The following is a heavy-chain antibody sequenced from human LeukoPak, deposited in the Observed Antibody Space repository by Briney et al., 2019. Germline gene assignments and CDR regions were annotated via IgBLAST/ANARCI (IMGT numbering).Heavy chain of an antibody. CDR1: GYTFTSYY. CDR3: ARGSSVGFGNGYQLH. CDR2: INPSGGST. D-gene: IGHD2-2*01. J-gene: IGHJ4*02. V-gene: IGHV1-46*01. Sequence: ASVKVSCKASGYTFTSYYMHWVRQAPGQGLEWMGIINPSGGSTSYAQKFQGRLTVTTDTSTNTAYMELRSLRSDDTAVYYCARGSSVGFGNGYQLHWGQGTLVTVSS.